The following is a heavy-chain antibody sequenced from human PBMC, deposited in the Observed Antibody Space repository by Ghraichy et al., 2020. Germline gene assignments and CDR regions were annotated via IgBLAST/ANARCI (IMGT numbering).Heavy chain of an antibody. D-gene: IGHD3-22*01. J-gene: IGHJ4*02. CDR1: GFTFSSYS. CDR2: ISSSSSYI. Sequence: GGSLRLSCAASGFTFSSYSMNWVRQAPGKGLEWVSSISSSSSYIYYADSVKGRFTISRDNAKNSLYLQMNSLRAEDTAVYYCARASGSNYYDSSGCLDYWGQGTLVTVSS. CDR3: ARASGSNYYDSSGCLDY. V-gene: IGHV3-21*01.